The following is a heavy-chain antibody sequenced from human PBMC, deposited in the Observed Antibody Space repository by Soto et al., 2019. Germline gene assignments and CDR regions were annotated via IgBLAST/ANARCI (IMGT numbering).Heavy chain of an antibody. D-gene: IGHD2-21*02. CDR2: VSFDGSNK. J-gene: IGHJ6*02. V-gene: IGHV3-30*03. CDR1: VFTFSHYP. Sequence: QMQLVQSGGGVVQPGRSLRLSCAVSVFTFSHYPVHWVRQAPGKGLEWVAVVSFDGSNKYYRDSVKGRFTISKDNGKNTLYLQMNDLRHEDTAVYYCARLPGPLVSVLYIYPVDARETPSDVDVWGQGTSVTVSS. CDR3: ARLPGPLVSVLYIYPVDARETPSDVDV.